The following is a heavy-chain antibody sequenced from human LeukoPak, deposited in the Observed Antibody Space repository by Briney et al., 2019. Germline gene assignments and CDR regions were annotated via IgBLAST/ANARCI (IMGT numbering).Heavy chain of an antibody. V-gene: IGHV3-21*01. Sequence: GGSLRLSCAVSGFTFNTFNMNWVRQAPGKGLELVSSITSDGDYIYYADSVKGRFTTSRDNAKNSLSLQLNSLRVEDTAVYYCARGHYDVLAASYKWTPDYWGQGTLVTVSS. CDR1: GFTFNTFN. CDR2: ITSDGDYI. D-gene: IGHD3-9*01. CDR3: ARGHYDVLAASYKWTPDY. J-gene: IGHJ4*02.